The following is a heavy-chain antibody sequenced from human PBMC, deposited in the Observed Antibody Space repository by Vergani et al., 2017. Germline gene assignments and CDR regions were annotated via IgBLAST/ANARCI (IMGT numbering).Heavy chain of an antibody. Sequence: EVQLVESGGGLVKPGGSLRLSCAASGFTFSNACMSWVRQAPGKGLEWVGRIKSKTDGGTTDYAAPVKGRFTISRDNAKNSLYLQMNSLRAEDTAVYYCARELEPHGAFQWGQGTLVTVSS. CDR1: GFTFSNAC. J-gene: IGHJ4*02. CDR3: ARELEPHGAFQ. CDR2: IKSKTDGGTT. V-gene: IGHV3-15*01. D-gene: IGHD1-1*01.